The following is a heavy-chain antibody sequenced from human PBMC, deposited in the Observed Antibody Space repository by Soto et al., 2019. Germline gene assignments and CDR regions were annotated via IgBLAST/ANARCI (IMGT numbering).Heavy chain of an antibody. Sequence: EGQLVESGGGLVEPGGSLRLSCAASGFIFSSSDMTWVRQAPGKGLEYVSSINYNGVYSFYAEAAKGRFAIYRDNAKNSLFLQMNSLTAEDTAVYFCARKSNSDMSGYDYFDYWAQGTLVIVSS. CDR1: GFIFSSSD. D-gene: IGHD3-22*01. CDR2: INYNGVYS. CDR3: ARKSNSDMSGYDYFDY. V-gene: IGHV3-21*06. J-gene: IGHJ4*02.